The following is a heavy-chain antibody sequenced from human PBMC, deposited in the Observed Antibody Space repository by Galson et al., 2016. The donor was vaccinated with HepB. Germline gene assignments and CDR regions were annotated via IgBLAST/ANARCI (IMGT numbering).Heavy chain of an antibody. CDR2: ISSSSSYI. Sequence: SLRLSCAASGFTFSSYSMNWVRQAPGKGLEWVSSISSSSSYIYYADSVKGRFTISRDNAKNSLYLQMNSLRAEDTAVYYCAGRTIFGGVSIHWGQGTLVTVSS. CDR1: GFTFSSYS. CDR3: AGRTIFGGVSIH. D-gene: IGHD3-3*01. J-gene: IGHJ4*02. V-gene: IGHV3-21*01.